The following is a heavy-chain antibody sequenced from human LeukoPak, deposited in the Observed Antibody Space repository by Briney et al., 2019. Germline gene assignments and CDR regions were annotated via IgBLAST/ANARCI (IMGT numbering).Heavy chain of an antibody. CDR3: ARLISDDYSNYNDY. CDR2: INHSGST. CDR1: GGSFSGYY. J-gene: IGHJ4*02. Sequence: SETLSLTCAVYGGSFSGYYWSWIRQPPGKGLEWIGKINHSGSTNYNPSLKSRVTISVDTSKNQFSLKLSSVTAADTAVYYCARLISDDYSNYNDYWGQGTLVTVSS. D-gene: IGHD4-11*01. V-gene: IGHV4-34*01.